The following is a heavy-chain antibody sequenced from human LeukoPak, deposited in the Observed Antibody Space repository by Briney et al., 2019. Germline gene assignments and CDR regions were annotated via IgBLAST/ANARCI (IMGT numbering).Heavy chain of an antibody. J-gene: IGHJ4*02. V-gene: IGHV3-23*01. CDR3: ARARGGGDDILTGYYSDF. CDR2: ISNRGHGT. CDR1: GFTSRTYA. D-gene: IGHD3-9*01. Sequence: GGSLRLSCTASGFTSRTYAMSWVRQAPGKGLEWVSAISNRGHGTYYADSVKGRFTISRDNSKNTLFLQMNTLRAEDTAEYYCARARGGGDDILTGYYSDFWGQGTLVTVSS.